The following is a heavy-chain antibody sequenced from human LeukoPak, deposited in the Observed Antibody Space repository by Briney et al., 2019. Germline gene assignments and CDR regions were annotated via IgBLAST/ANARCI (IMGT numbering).Heavy chain of an antibody. CDR1: GFGFSSYT. CDR3: ARVIPVAGYYFYGMDV. CDR2: FSSSGIYI. Sequence: GGSLRLSCAASGFGFSSYTMNWVRQAPGKGLEWDSSFSSSGIYINYANTRKGRFTVSRDNAKNSLYLQMNSLRAGDTAVYYCARVIPVAGYYFYGMDVWGQGTTVTVSS. J-gene: IGHJ6*02. D-gene: IGHD6-19*01. V-gene: IGHV3-21*06.